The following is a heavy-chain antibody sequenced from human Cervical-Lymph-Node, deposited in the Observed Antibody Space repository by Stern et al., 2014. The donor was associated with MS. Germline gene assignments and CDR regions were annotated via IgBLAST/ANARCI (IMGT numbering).Heavy chain of an antibody. J-gene: IGHJ5*02. CDR1: GGSISNGSYY. Sequence: QLQLQESGPGLVKPSQTLSLICTVSGGSISNGSYYWSWIRQHPGKGLEWIGNIHYSGSTYYNPSLKSRVSISIDTSENHFSVKLASVTAADTAVYYCAREGARGAAGTWGQGTLVTVSS. V-gene: IGHV4-31*03. D-gene: IGHD6-13*01. CDR3: AREGARGAAGT. CDR2: IHYSGST.